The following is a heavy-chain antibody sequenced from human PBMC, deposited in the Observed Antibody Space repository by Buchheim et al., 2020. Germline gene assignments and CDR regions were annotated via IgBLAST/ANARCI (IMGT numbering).Heavy chain of an antibody. V-gene: IGHV4-31*03. CDR1: GDSISSAGYY. Sequence: QQQLQESGPGLVKPSQTLSLTCTVSGDSISSAGYYWSWIRQHPGKGLEWIGYIYHNGITYYNPSLKSRVTISVDTSKNQFSLKVTSVTAADTAVYYCARDLNNNWFDPWGQGTL. CDR2: IYHNGIT. CDR3: ARDLNNNWFDP. J-gene: IGHJ5*02.